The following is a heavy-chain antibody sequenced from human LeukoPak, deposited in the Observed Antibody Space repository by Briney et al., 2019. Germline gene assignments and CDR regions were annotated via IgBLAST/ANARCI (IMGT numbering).Heavy chain of an antibody. CDR3: ARGRYYYDSSGYPDAFDI. CDR2: IYSGGST. Sequence: PGGSLRLSCAASGFTVSSNYMSWVCQAPGKGLEWVSVIYSGGSTYYADSVKGRFTISRDNSKNTLYLQMNSLRAEDTAVYYCARGRYYYDSSGYPDAFDIWGQGTMVTVSS. D-gene: IGHD3-22*01. V-gene: IGHV3-66*01. J-gene: IGHJ3*02. CDR1: GFTVSSNY.